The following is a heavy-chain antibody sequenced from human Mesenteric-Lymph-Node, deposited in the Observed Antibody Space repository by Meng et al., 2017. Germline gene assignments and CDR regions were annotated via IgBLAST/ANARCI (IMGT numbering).Heavy chain of an antibody. V-gene: IGHV3-23*01. CDR1: GFTFSNAW. CDR3: ARGFTYYYGSGSSVAGWFDP. CDR2: ISGSGGST. D-gene: IGHD3-10*01. J-gene: IGHJ5*02. Sequence: GESLKISCSASGFTFSNAWMSWVRQAPGKGLEWVSAISGSGGSTYYADSVKGRFTISRDNSKNTLYLQMNSLRAEDTAVYYCARGFTYYYGSGSSVAGWFDPWGQGTLVTVSS.